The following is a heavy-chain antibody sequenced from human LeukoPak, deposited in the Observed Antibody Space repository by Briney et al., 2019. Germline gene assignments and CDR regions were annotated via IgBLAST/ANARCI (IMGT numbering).Heavy chain of an antibody. CDR2: IDPNSGGT. CDR3: ARKSAARSTSEFDC. D-gene: IGHD2-2*01. CDR1: GYTFTGYY. Sequence: ASVKVSCKASGYTFTGYYINWVRQAPGQGLEWMGWIDPNSGGTNYAQKFQGRVTTTSDTSISTAYMELSSLRSDDTAVYYCARKSAARSTSEFDCWGQGTLVTVSS. V-gene: IGHV1-2*02. J-gene: IGHJ4*02.